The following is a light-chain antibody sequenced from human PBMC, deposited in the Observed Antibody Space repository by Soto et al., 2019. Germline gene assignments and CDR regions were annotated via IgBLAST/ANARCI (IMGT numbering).Light chain of an antibody. CDR2: KAA. J-gene: IGKJ1*01. CDR3: QQFNNYPWT. CDR1: QSISSW. V-gene: IGKV1-5*03. Sequence: DIQMTQSPSTLSASVGDRVTITCRASQSISSWLAWYRQKPGKSHKLLIYKAASLESGVPSSFSGSGSGTEFTLTISSLQPDDFATYYCQQFNNYPWTFGQGTRVEIK.